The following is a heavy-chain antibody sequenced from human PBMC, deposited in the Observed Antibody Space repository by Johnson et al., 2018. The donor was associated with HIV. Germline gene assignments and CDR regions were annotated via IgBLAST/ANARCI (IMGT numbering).Heavy chain of an antibody. CDR2: ISYDGSNK. CDR1: GFTFSSYA. V-gene: IGHV3-30-3*01. CDR3: ARDKANWGPSRDVGAFDI. D-gene: IGHD7-27*01. Sequence: QVQLVESGGGVVQPGGSLRLSCAASGFTFSSYAMHWVRQAPGKGLEWVAVISYDGSNKYYADSVKGRFTISRDNSKNTLYLQMNSLRAEDTAVYYCARDKANWGPSRDVGAFDIWGQGTMVTVSS. J-gene: IGHJ3*02.